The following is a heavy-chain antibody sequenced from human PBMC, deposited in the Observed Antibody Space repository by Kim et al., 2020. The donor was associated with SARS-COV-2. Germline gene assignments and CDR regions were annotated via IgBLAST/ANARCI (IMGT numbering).Heavy chain of an antibody. D-gene: IGHD6-13*01. CDR2: ISWDGGST. V-gene: IGHV3-43*01. CDR3: AKDSRAAAGTGEFDY. J-gene: IGHJ4*02. Sequence: GGSLRLSCAASGFTFDDYTMHWVRQAPGKGLEWVSLISWDGGSTYYADSVKGRFTISRDNSKNSLYLQMNSLRTEDTALYYCAKDSRAAAGTGEFDYWGQGTLVTVSS. CDR1: GFTFDDYT.